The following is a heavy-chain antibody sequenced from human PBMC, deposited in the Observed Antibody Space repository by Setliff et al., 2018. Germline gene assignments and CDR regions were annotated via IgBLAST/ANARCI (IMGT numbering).Heavy chain of an antibody. CDR3: ARHYFYGGNSFDFDY. Sequence: PGESLKISCKASGYTFSRYWIGWVRQMPGKGLEWLGIIYPSDSHTRYSPSFQGQVTISVDKSTNTAHLQWSRLKASDTATYYCARHYFYGGNSFDFDYWGQGTMVTVSS. CDR1: GYTFSRYW. V-gene: IGHV5-51*01. CDR2: IYPSDSHT. D-gene: IGHD2-21*02. J-gene: IGHJ4*02.